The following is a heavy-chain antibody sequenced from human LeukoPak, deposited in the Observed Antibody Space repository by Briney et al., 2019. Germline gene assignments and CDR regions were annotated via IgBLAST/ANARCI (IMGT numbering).Heavy chain of an antibody. D-gene: IGHD2-15*01. V-gene: IGHV4-61*09. CDR1: GDSITGSSYY. CDR2: MDTSGHT. Sequence: SETLSLTCTVSGDSITGSSYYWGWIRQPAGKGLEWIGHMDTSGHTNYNSSLMSRVTMSVDTSKNQFSLRLTSVTAADTAVYYCARHWSHSVAQFGRSYWFDPWGQGTLDTVSS. J-gene: IGHJ5*02. CDR3: ARHWSHSVAQFGRSYWFDP.